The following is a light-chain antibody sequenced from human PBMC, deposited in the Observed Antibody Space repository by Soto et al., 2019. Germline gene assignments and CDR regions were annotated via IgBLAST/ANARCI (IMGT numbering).Light chain of an antibody. Sequence: EIVLTQSPGTLSLSPGERATLSCRASQSVSSSYLAWYQQKPVQAPRLLIYGASSRATGIPYRFSGSGSATDFTFTISRLEPEDFAVYYCQQYGSSRWTFGQGTKVEIK. CDR3: QQYGSSRWT. J-gene: IGKJ1*01. V-gene: IGKV3-20*01. CDR1: QSVSSSY. CDR2: GAS.